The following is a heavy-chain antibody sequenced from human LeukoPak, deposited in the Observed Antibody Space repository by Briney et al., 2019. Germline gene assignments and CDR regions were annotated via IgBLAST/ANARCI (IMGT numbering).Heavy chain of an antibody. CDR3: ARLVGYCSSTSCSNYYYGMDV. Sequence: PSETLSLTCTVSGDPISNSYWSWIRQPPEKELEWIGYIHYSGSTNYNPSLKSRVTMSVDTSKNQFSLKLNSVTAADTAVYYCARLVGYCSSTSCSNYYYGMDVWGQGTTVTVSS. V-gene: IGHV4-59*01. D-gene: IGHD2-2*03. CDR2: IHYSGST. J-gene: IGHJ6*02. CDR1: GDPISNSY.